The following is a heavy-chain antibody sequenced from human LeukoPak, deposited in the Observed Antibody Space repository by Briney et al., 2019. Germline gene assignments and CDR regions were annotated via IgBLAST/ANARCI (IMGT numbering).Heavy chain of an antibody. CDR2: INPNSGGT. CDR1: GYTFTGYY. CDR3: ASRGYYDSSGYTYYFDY. D-gene: IGHD3-22*01. V-gene: IGHV1-2*02. Sequence: ASVKVSCKASGYTFTGYYMHWVRQAPGQGLEWMGWINPNSGGTNYAQKFQGRVTMTRDTSISTAYMELSRLRSDDTAVYYCASRGYYDSSGYTYYFDYWGQGNLVTVSS. J-gene: IGHJ4*02.